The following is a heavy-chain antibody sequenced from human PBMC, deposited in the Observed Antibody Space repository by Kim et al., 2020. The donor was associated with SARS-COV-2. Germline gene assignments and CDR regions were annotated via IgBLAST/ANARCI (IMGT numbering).Heavy chain of an antibody. J-gene: IGHJ4*02. CDR1: GGTFSSYA. D-gene: IGHD5-12*01. V-gene: IGHV1-69*13. Sequence: VKVSCKASGGTFSSYAISWVRQAPGQGLEWMGGIITIFGTANYAQKFQGRVTITADESTSTAYMELSSLRSEDTAVYYCASGAPSEDGYGFYYFDYWGQGTLVTVSS. CDR2: IITIFGTA. CDR3: ASGAPSEDGYGFYYFDY.